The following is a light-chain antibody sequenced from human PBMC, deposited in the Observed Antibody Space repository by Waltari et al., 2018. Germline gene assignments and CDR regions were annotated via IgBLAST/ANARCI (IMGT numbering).Light chain of an antibody. Sequence: QSALTQPPSVSGSPGQSVTISCTGTRTDVGSYSRVSWYQQPPGSAPKVIIYEVNKRPSGVPDRFSGSKACNTASLTISGLQPEDEADYYCSSYTSSTTLVFGGGTSLTVL. CDR3: SSYTSSTTLV. CDR1: RTDVGSYSR. V-gene: IGLV2-18*02. CDR2: EVN. J-gene: IGLJ3*02.